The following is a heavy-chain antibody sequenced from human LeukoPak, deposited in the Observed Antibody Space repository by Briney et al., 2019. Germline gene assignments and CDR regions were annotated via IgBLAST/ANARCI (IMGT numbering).Heavy chain of an antibody. Sequence: GGSLRLSCAASGFTFSSYAMSWVRQAPGKGLEWVSAISGSGGSSYYPDSVKGRFTISRDNSKNTLYLQVNSLRVDDTAVYYCAKGGDMVRGVYNWFDPWGQGTLVIVSS. D-gene: IGHD3-10*01. CDR3: AKGGDMVRGVYNWFDP. CDR2: ISGSGGSS. CDR1: GFTFSSYA. J-gene: IGHJ5*02. V-gene: IGHV3-23*01.